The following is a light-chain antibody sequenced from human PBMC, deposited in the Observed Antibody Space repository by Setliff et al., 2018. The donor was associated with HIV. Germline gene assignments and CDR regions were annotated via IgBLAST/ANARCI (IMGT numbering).Light chain of an antibody. Sequence: QSALTQPRSVSVSPGQSVTLSCTGSNSDVGAYNYVSWYQQYPDKAPKLIIFDVSKRPSGVPDRFSGSKSGDTASLTVSGLQSEDEADYYCCSYAGTNTYIFGSGTKVTVL. CDR2: DVS. J-gene: IGLJ1*01. CDR3: CSYAGTNTYI. CDR1: NSDVGAYNY. V-gene: IGLV2-11*01.